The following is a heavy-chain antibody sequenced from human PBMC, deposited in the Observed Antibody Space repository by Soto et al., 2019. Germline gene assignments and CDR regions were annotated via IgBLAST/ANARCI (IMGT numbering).Heavy chain of an antibody. CDR2: MKSNADGGTA. D-gene: IGHD3-16*01. V-gene: IGHV3-15*01. CDR3: TAGGGSKLAP. CDR1: GFTFSNAW. Sequence: EVQLVESGGGLVKPGESLRLSCTVSGFTFSNAWMSWVRQAPGKGLEWVGRMKSNADGGTADYAAPVKGRFIISRDESKNTQYLQMNGLKTEDTAVYYCTAGGGSKLAPWGQGSLVTVSA. J-gene: IGHJ5*02.